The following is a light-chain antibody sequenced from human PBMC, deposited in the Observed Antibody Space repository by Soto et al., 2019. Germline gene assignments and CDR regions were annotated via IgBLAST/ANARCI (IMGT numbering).Light chain of an antibody. CDR3: AAWDDSLSFGV. CDR1: SSNIGSNY. CDR2: RNN. Sequence: QSALTQPPSASGTPGQRVTISCSGSSSNIGSNYVYWYQQLPGTAPKLLIYRNNQRPSGVPDRFSGSKSGTSASLAISGLRSEDGADYYCAAWDDSLSFGVFGGGTKLTVL. V-gene: IGLV1-47*01. J-gene: IGLJ3*02.